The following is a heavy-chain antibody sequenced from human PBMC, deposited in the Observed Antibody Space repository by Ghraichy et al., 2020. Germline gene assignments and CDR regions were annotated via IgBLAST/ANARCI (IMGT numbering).Heavy chain of an antibody. CDR1: GGSFSDDY. V-gene: IGHV4-34*01. D-gene: IGHD3-3*01. J-gene: IGHJ4*02. CDR2: INHFGGT. Sequence: SETLSLTTVVYGGSFSDDYWIWIRQPPGKGLEWIGEINHFGGTKYTPSLKSRVTISVDTSKNQFSLKLNSVTAADTAVYYCARRFNWIDYWGQGTLVTVSS. CDR3: ARRFNWIDY.